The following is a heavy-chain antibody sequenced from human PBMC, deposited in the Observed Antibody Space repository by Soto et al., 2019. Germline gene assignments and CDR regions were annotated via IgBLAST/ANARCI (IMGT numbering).Heavy chain of an antibody. V-gene: IGHV4-61*01. J-gene: IGHJ5*02. Sequence: PSETLSLTCTVSGGSVSSGSYYWSWIRQPPGKGLEWIGYIYYSGSTNYNHSLKSRVTISVDTSKNQFSLKLSSVTAADTAVYYCARERDYDFWSGYYGFDPWGQGTLVTVSS. D-gene: IGHD3-3*01. CDR3: ARERDYDFWSGYYGFDP. CDR1: GGSVSSGSYY. CDR2: IYYSGST.